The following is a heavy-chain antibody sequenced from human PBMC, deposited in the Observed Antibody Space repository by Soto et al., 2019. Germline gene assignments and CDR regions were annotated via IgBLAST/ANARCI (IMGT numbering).Heavy chain of an antibody. CDR3: TTEVYSSSGSFDY. D-gene: IGHD6-6*01. J-gene: IGHJ4*02. CDR1: GFTFSNAW. CDR2: IKSKTDGGTK. Sequence: GGSLRLSCAASGFTFSNAWMSWVRQAPGKGLEWVGRIKSKTDGGTKDYAAPVKGRFTISRDDSKNTLYLQMNSLKTEDTAVYYCTTEVYSSSGSFDYWGQGTLVTVSS. V-gene: IGHV3-15*01.